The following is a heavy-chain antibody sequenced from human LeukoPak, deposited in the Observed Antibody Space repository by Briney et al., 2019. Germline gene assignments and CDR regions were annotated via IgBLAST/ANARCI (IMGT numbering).Heavy chain of an antibody. CDR2: ISGSGGST. Sequence: QSGGSLRLSCAASGFTFSSYAMSWVRQAPGKGLEWVSAISGSGGSTYYADSVKGRFTISRDNAKNSLYLQMNSLRAEDTAVYYCAREDYDSSGYYVSQPFGYWGQGTLVTVSS. V-gene: IGHV3-23*01. D-gene: IGHD3-22*01. CDR3: AREDYDSSGYYVSQPFGY. CDR1: GFTFSSYA. J-gene: IGHJ4*02.